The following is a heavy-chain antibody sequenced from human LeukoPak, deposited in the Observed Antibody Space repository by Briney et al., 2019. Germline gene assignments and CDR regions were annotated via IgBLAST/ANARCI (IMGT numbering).Heavy chain of an antibody. J-gene: IGHJ4*02. CDR3: ARVLGYYDSSGTLDY. V-gene: IGHV3-48*04. CDR2: ISSSGSTI. CDR1: GFTFSSYS. Sequence: GGSLRLSCAASGFTFSSYSMNWVRQAPGKGLEWVSYISSSGSTIYYADSVKGRFTISRDYAKNSLYLQMNSLRAEDTAVYYCARVLGYYDSSGTLDYWGQGTLVTVSS. D-gene: IGHD3-22*01.